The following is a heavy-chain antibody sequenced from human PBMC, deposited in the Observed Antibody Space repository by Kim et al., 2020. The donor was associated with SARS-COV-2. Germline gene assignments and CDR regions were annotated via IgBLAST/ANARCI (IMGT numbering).Heavy chain of an antibody. CDR2: GCYSWST. J-gene: IGHJ3*02. CDR1: GGSISSYN. V-gene: IGHV4-59*01. Sequence: SETLSLTCTVSGGSISSYNWNWSRQPPGKGQEWIGYGCYSWSTNYNPSLKSRGTISVDTSKNQFSLKLSSVTAADTAVYYYARARSYDDILTGYQGGAFDIWGQGRTVTVAS. CDR3: ARARSYDDILTGYQGGAFDI. D-gene: IGHD3-9*01.